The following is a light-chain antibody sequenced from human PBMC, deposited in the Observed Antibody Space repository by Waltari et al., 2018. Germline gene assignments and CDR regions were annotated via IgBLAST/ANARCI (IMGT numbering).Light chain of an antibody. CDR1: QRFGRS. V-gene: IGKV3-20*01. CDR2: DVP. CDR3: QKYERLPAT. Sequence: EIVLTQSPGTLSLSPGERATLSCRASQRFGRSLVWYQKKPSQAPRLLIYDVPRTATGIPDRFSGSGYGTGFSLTISRLEPEDFAVYYCQKYERLPATFGQGTTVEIK. J-gene: IGKJ1*01.